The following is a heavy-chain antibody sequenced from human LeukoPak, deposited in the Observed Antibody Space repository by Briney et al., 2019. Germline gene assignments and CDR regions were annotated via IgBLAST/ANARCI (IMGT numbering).Heavy chain of an antibody. Sequence: PGGSLRLSCAASGFTFSTYAMHWVRQGPGKGLEWVAVISYDGSNKYYADSVKGRFTISRDNSKNTLYLQMSSLSAEDTAVYYCARTTTPHYYGSGSYALGYWGQGTLVTVLS. D-gene: IGHD3-10*01. CDR1: GFTFSTYA. CDR3: ARTTTPHYYGSGSYALGY. CDR2: ISYDGSNK. J-gene: IGHJ4*02. V-gene: IGHV3-30-3*01.